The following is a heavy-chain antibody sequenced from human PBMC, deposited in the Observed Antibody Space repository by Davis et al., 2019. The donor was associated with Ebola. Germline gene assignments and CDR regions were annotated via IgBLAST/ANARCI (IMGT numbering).Heavy chain of an antibody. J-gene: IGHJ4*02. CDR1: GGSISSYY. V-gene: IGHV4-59*01. CDR3: ARVSSAAGVDY. Sequence: SETLSLTCTVSGGSISSYYWSWIRQPPGKGLEWIGYIYYSGSTNYNPSLKSRVTISVDTSKNQLSLKLSSVTAADPAVYYCARVSSAAGVDYWGQGTLVTVSS. D-gene: IGHD6-13*01. CDR2: IYYSGST.